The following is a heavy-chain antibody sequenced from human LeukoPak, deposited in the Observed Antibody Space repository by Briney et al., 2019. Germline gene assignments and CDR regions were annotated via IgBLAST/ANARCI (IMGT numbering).Heavy chain of an antibody. V-gene: IGHV3-21*01. CDR1: GFTFSSYT. CDR2: ISSSSSYI. CDR3: AKEIVATIEYYYYYMDV. J-gene: IGHJ6*03. Sequence: GGSLRLSCAASGFTFSSYTMNWVRQAPGKGLEWVSSISSSSSYIYYADSVKGRFTISRDNAKNSLYLQMNSLRAEDTAVYYCAKEIVATIEYYYYYMDVWGKGTTVTVSS. D-gene: IGHD5-12*01.